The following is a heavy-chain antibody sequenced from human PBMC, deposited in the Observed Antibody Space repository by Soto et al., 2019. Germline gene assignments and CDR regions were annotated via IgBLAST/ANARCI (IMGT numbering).Heavy chain of an antibody. V-gene: IGHV5-51*01. D-gene: IGHD5-12*01. CDR2: IYPGDSDT. CDR1: GYSFTSYW. Sequence: GESLKISCKGSGYSFTSYWIGWVRQMPGKGLEWMGIIYPGDSDTRYSPSFQGQVTISADKSISTAYLQWSSLKASDTAMYYCARRGWLRYLYYYGMDVWGQGTTVTVSS. CDR3: ARRGWLRYLYYYGMDV. J-gene: IGHJ6*02.